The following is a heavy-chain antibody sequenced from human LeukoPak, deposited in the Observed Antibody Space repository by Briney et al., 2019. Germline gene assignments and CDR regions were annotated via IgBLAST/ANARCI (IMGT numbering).Heavy chain of an antibody. Sequence: GRSLRLSCAASGFTFSSYAMHWVRQAPGKGLEWVAVISYDGNNKYYADSVKGRFTISRDNSKNTLYLQMNSLRAEDTAAYYCATDNWGYIDYWGQGTLVTVSS. D-gene: IGHD7-27*01. CDR1: GFTFSSYA. CDR3: ATDNWGYIDY. V-gene: IGHV3-30*04. CDR2: ISYDGNNK. J-gene: IGHJ4*02.